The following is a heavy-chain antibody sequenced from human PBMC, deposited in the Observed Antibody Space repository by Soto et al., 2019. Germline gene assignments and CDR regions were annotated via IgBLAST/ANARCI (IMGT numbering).Heavy chain of an antibody. CDR3: ARDRRGGAIDAFDI. J-gene: IGHJ3*02. V-gene: IGHV3-11*01. CDR2: VERTGRPL. Sequence: GGSLRLSCAASAFPFSDNYMGWVRPAPGKGLEWISFVERTGRPLFYAESVKGRFTISTDNAKNPLSPQMNSLTVEDTAVYYCARDRRGGAIDAFDIWGQGTMVTVSS. D-gene: IGHD2-2*02. CDR1: AFPFSDNY.